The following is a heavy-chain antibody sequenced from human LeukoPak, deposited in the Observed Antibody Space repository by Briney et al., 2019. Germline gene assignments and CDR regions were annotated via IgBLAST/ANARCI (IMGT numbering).Heavy chain of an antibody. V-gene: IGHV4-34*01. Sequence: SETLSLTCAVYGGSFSGYYWSWIRQPPGKGLEWIGEINHSGSTNYNPSLKSRVTISVDTSKNQFSLKLSSVTAADTAVYYCASSRRYYYDSSGYYSGYYYYGMDVWGQGTTVTVSS. CDR1: GGSFSGYY. J-gene: IGHJ6*02. CDR3: ASSRRYYYDSSGYYSGYYYYGMDV. CDR2: INHSGST. D-gene: IGHD3-22*01.